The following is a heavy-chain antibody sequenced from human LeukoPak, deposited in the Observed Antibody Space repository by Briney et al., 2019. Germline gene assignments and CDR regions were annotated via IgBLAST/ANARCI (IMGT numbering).Heavy chain of an antibody. CDR2: IKHDGSEK. CDR1: GFTLSIYW. D-gene: IGHD3-10*01. Sequence: TGGSLRLSCAASGFTLSIYWMSWVRQAPGKGLEWVANIKHDGSEKYYVDFVKGRFTISRDNAKNSLFLQMNSLRAEDTAVYYCTRDSQGSGMYSVVYWGQGTLVTVSS. V-gene: IGHV3-7*05. CDR3: TRDSQGSGMYSVVY. J-gene: IGHJ4*02.